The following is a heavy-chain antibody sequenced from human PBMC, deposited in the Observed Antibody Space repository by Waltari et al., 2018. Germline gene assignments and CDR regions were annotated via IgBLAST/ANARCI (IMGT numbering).Heavy chain of an antibody. CDR3: ARRGRLSSYFFDY. V-gene: IGHV4-38-2*01. J-gene: IGHJ4*02. D-gene: IGHD2-15*01. Sequence: TLSLTCAVSGYSISGGDFWGWIRQPPGKGLEWIGSIYPGGDTYFNPSLKSRVTISVDKSKNQYSLNLRSMTAADTAVYYCARRGRLSSYFFDYWGQGTLVTVSS. CDR1: GYSISGGDF. CDR2: IYPGGDT.